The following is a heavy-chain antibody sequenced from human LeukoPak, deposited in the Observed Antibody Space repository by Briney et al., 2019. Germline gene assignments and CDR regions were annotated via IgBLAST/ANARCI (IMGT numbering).Heavy chain of an antibody. CDR3: ASTQSIAAAHDAFDI. CDR1: GYTFTSYD. Sequence: ASVKVSCTASGYTFTSYDINWVRQATGQGLEWMGWMNPNSGNTGYAQKFQGRVTMTRNTSISTAYMELSSLRSEDTAVYYCASTQSIAAAHDAFDIWGQGTMVTVSS. CDR2: MNPNSGNT. V-gene: IGHV1-8*01. J-gene: IGHJ3*02. D-gene: IGHD6-13*01.